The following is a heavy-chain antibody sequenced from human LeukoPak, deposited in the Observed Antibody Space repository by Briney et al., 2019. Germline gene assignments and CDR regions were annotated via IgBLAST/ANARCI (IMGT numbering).Heavy chain of an antibody. J-gene: IGHJ4*02. Sequence: PGGSLRLSCAASGFTFRSYVMSGVRQAPGKGLEWGSAISGSGGSTYYADSVKGRFTISRDNAKNTLYLQMNSLRAEDTAVYYCAKDSGRRIAAAGNFDYWGQGTLVTVSS. CDR3: AKDSGRRIAAAGNFDY. CDR2: ISGSGGST. V-gene: IGHV3-23*01. CDR1: GFTFRSYV. D-gene: IGHD6-13*01.